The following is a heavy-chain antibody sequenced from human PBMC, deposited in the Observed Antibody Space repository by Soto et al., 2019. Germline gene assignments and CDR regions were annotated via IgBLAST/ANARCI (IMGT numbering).Heavy chain of an antibody. Sequence: PGGSLRLSCAASGFTFCNYAVTWVRQDPGKGLEWVSTISGSGGSTYYADSVKGRFTISRDNSKNTLYLQMNSLRAEDTALYYCARDNPSSGWPRDFDYWGQGTLVTVSS. CDR1: GFTFCNYA. CDR2: ISGSGGST. CDR3: ARDNPSSGWPRDFDY. J-gene: IGHJ4*02. D-gene: IGHD6-19*01. V-gene: IGHV3-23*01.